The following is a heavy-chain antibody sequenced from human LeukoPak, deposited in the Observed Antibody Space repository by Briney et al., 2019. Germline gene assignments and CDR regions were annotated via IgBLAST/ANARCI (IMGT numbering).Heavy chain of an antibody. Sequence: SGPTLIHPCGPRTLTYSFSGVSLPTTGGGGAGVRHPPEKALEWLSLIYWDDDNRISPSLSSRPPFTKDTPKHQLALTMTHMDPADTGTYYCAHTLSMLRGVPKGAFDVWGQGTMVTVPS. CDR1: GVSLPTTGGG. CDR3: AHTLSMLRGVPKGAFDV. V-gene: IGHV2-5*02. D-gene: IGHD3-10*01. CDR2: IYWDDDN. J-gene: IGHJ3*01.